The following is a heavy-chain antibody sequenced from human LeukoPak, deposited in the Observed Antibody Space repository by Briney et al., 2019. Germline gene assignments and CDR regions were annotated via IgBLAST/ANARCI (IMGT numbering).Heavy chain of an antibody. Sequence: GASVKVSCKASGYSFTDYYMHWVRQAPGQGLEWMGWINPNSGATNYAQKFQGRVNMTRDTSISTAYMELSGLISDDTAVYYCARAGKLGRTFDYWGQGTLVTVSS. D-gene: IGHD7-27*01. V-gene: IGHV1-2*02. CDR1: GYSFTDYY. CDR3: ARAGKLGRTFDY. CDR2: INPNSGAT. J-gene: IGHJ4*02.